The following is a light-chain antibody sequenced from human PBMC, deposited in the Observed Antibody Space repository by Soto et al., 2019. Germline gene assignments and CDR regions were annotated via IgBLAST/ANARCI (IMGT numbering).Light chain of an antibody. Sequence: EVVMRQSPATLSVSPGEGATLSCRASQTIYNNVAWYQKRPGQAPRLLIYHTSSRAAGIPARFSGSGFGTDFTLTISSLEPEDAAVYYCQQRSNWPPITFGQGTRLEIK. CDR3: QQRSNWPPIT. J-gene: IGKJ5*01. V-gene: IGKV3-11*01. CDR1: QTIYNN. CDR2: HTS.